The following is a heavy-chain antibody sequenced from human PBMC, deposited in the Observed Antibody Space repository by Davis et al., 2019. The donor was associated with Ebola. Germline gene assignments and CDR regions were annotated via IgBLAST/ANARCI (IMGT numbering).Heavy chain of an antibody. CDR1: GYTFTTYS. Sequence: GESLKISCTGSGYTFTTYSTGSLRQMPGKGLEWMGIIYPGDSDTRYSPSFQGQVTISADKSISTAYLQWSSLKASDTAKYYCARRGGWSGAFLDYWGQGTLVTVSS. V-gene: IGHV5-51*01. CDR3: ARRGGWSGAFLDY. D-gene: IGHD3-3*02. CDR2: IYPGDSDT. J-gene: IGHJ4*02.